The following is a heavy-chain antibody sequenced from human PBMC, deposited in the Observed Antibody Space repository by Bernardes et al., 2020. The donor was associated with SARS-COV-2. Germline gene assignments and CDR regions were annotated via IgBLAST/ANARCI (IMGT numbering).Heavy chain of an antibody. CDR1: GFIFSDYT. CDR2: IWHDGSRE. J-gene: IGHJ6*02. D-gene: IGHD3-22*01. Sequence: GGSLRLSCVTSGFIFSDYTMHWVRRAPGKGLEWVAVIWHDGSREYYEDSVKGRFTISRDNSNNTLYLQMNSLRAEDTAVYYCARGPVHDSSGYYEYYYYGMDVWGQGTTVTVSS. V-gene: IGHV3-33*01. CDR3: ARGPVHDSSGYYEYYYYGMDV.